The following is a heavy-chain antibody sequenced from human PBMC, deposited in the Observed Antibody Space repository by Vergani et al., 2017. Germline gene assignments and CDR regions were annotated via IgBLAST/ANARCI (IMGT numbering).Heavy chain of an antibody. CDR1: GGSFSGYY. CDR3: ARGRVKGIVVVPAWVGPAFDI. Sequence: QVQLQESGAGLLKPSETLSLTCAVYGGSFSGYYWSWIRQPPGKGLEWIGEINHSGSTNYNPSLKSRVTISVDTSKNQFSLKLSSVTAADTAVYYCARGRVKGIVVVPAWVGPAFDIWGQGTMVTVSS. J-gene: IGHJ3*02. V-gene: IGHV4-34*01. CDR2: INHSGST. D-gene: IGHD2-2*01.